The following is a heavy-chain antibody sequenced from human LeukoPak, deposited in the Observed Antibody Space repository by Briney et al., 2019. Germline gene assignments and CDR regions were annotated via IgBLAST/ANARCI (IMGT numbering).Heavy chain of an antibody. D-gene: IGHD3-10*01. J-gene: IGHJ3*02. Sequence: GGSLRLSCAASGFTFSDYNMHWVRQAPGKGLEWVSYISRSGSTRYYADSVKGRFTISRDNAKNSLYLQMNSLRAEDTAVYYCARVATMVRVPLDALDIWGQGTMVSVSS. CDR2: ISRSGSTR. V-gene: IGHV3-48*03. CDR1: GFTFSDYN. CDR3: ARVATMVRVPLDALDI.